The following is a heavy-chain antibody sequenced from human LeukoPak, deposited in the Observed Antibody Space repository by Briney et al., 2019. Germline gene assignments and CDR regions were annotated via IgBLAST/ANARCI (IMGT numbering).Heavy chain of an antibody. V-gene: IGHV3-73*01. CDR2: IRSKANSYAT. Sequence: AGSLKLSCAASGVTFSGSAMHRVRQASGKGLDRVGRIRSKANSYATAYAASVKGRYTISRDDSKNTAYLQMNRLNTDDTAVYYCSRRGYYDSSGYHKDYWGQGTLVTVSS. CDR1: GVTFSGSA. J-gene: IGHJ4*02. D-gene: IGHD3-22*01. CDR3: SRRGYYDSSGYHKDY.